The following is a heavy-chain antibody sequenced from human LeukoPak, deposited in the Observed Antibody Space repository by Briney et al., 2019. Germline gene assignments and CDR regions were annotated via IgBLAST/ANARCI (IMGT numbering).Heavy chain of an antibody. V-gene: IGHV3-21*01. CDR1: GFTFSSYN. D-gene: IGHD2-2*01. CDR3: ARDSRYCSSTNCYHDY. J-gene: IGHJ4*02. Sequence: SGGSLRLSCAASGFTFSSYNMNWVRQAPGKGLDWVSSISSSSSFIYYADSLKGRFTISSDNAKNSLYLQMNSLKAEDTAVYYCARDSRYCSSTNCYHDYWGQGTLVTVSS. CDR2: ISSSSSFI.